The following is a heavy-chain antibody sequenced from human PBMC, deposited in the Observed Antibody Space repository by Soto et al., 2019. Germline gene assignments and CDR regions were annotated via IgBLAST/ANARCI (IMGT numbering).Heavy chain of an antibody. CDR1: GGSISSGDYY. Sequence: PSETLSLTCTVSGGSISSGDYYWSWIRQPPGKGLEWIGYIYYSGSTYYNPSLKSRVTISVDTSKNQFSLKLSSVTAADTAVYYCARDDFGADRWFDPWGQGTLVTVSS. CDR3: ARDDFGADRWFDP. CDR2: IYYSGST. D-gene: IGHD3-3*01. V-gene: IGHV4-30-4*01. J-gene: IGHJ5*02.